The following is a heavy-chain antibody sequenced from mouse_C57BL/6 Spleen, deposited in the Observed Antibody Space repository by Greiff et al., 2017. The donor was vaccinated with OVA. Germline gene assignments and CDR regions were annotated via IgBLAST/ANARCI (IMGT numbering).Heavy chain of an antibody. Sequence: EVKVVESEGGLVQPGSSMKLSCTASGFTFSDYYMAWVRQVPEKGLEWVANINYDGSSTYYLDSLKSRFIISRDNAKNILYLQMSSLKSEDTATYYCARDQDYGSSYYAMDYWGQGTSVTVSS. V-gene: IGHV5-16*01. D-gene: IGHD1-1*01. CDR2: INYDGSST. J-gene: IGHJ4*01. CDR3: ARDQDYGSSYYAMDY. CDR1: GFTFSDYY.